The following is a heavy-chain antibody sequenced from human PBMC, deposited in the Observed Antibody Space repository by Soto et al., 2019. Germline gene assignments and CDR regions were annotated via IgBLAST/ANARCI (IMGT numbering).Heavy chain of an antibody. D-gene: IGHD7-27*01. CDR1: GGTFSSYT. J-gene: IGHJ4*02. V-gene: IGHV1-69*02. CDR2: IIPILGIA. Sequence: QVQLVQSGAEVKKPGSSVKVSCKASGGTFSSYTISWVRQAPGQGLEWMGRIIPILGIANYAQKFQGRVTITADKSTSTAYMELSSRISEDTAVYYWAWGTSEDTDYWGQGTLVTVSS. CDR3: AWGTSEDTDY.